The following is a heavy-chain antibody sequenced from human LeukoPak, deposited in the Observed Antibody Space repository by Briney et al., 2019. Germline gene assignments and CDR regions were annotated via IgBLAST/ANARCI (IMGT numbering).Heavy chain of an antibody. D-gene: IGHD5-12*01. CDR2: ITPNADRA. J-gene: IGHJ4*02. V-gene: IGHV3-23*01. CDR1: GFTFGSYG. CDR3: ARGAIRGYSGYDYVGFDY. Sequence: GGSLRLSCAASGFTFGSYGMSWVRQAPGRGLEWVSFITPNADRASYADSVEGRFTISRDNPRNTLYMQMNSLRDEDTAVYYCARGAIRGYSGYDYVGFDYWGQGTLVTVSS.